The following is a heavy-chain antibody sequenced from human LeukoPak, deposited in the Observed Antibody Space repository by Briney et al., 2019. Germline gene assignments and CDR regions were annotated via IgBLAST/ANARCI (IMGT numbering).Heavy chain of an antibody. CDR2: IIPIFGTA. CDR3: ASATTSSSLPSLGY. D-gene: IGHD2-2*01. V-gene: IGHV1-69*06. Sequence: GASVKVSCKASGGTFSSYAISWVRQAPGQGLEWMGGIIPIFGTANCAQKFQGRVTITADKSTSTAYMELSSLRSEDTAVYYCASATTSSSLPSLGYWGQGTLVTVSS. CDR1: GGTFSSYA. J-gene: IGHJ4*02.